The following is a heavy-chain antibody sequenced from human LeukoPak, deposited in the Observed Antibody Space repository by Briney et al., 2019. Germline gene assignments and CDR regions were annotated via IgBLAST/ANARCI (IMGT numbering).Heavy chain of an antibody. J-gene: IGHJ3*02. CDR2: ISSSSSII. Sequence: GGSLRLSCAASGFTFSSYSMNWVRQAPGKGLEWVSYISSSSSIIYYADSVKGRFTISRDNAKKSLYLQMNSLRDEDTAVYYCAREGYYYDSSGYCSAAFDIWGQGTMVTVSS. CDR1: GFTFSSYS. CDR3: AREGYYYDSSGYCSAAFDI. D-gene: IGHD3-22*01. V-gene: IGHV3-48*02.